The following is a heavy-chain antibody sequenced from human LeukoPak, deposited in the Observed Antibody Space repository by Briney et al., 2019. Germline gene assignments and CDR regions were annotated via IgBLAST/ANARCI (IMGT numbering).Heavy chain of an antibody. CDR3: AKHNIALANPSYNWFDP. V-gene: IGHV4-39*01. CDR1: GGSIRSSSYY. J-gene: IGHJ5*02. CDR2: ISYSGST. D-gene: IGHD3-10*01. Sequence: PSETLSLTCTVSGGSIRSSSYYWGWIRQPPGKGLEWIGTISYSGSTYYNPSLKGRVTMSLDTSKNEFYLKLSSVTAADTAVYYCAKHNIALANPSYNWFDPWGQGTLVTVSS.